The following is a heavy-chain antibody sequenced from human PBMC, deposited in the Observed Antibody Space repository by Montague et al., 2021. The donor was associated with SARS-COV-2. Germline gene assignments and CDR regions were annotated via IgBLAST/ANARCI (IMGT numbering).Heavy chain of an antibody. CDR2: IDWDDDK. D-gene: IGHD6-13*01. V-gene: IGHV2-70*11. Sequence: PPLVKPTQTLTLTCTFSGFSLSTSGMCVSWIRQPPGKALEWLARIDWDDDKYYSTSLKTRLTISKDTSKNQVVLTMTNMDPVDTATYYCARTGIAAAGTSLDVWGQGTTVTVSS. CDR1: GFSLSTSGMC. CDR3: ARTGIAAAGTSLDV. J-gene: IGHJ6*02.